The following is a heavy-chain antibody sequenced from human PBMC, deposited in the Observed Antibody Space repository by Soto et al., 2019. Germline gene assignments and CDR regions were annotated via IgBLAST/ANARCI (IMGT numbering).Heavy chain of an antibody. CDR2: ISSSGSTI. J-gene: IGHJ6*03. CDR1: GFTFSDYY. D-gene: IGHD3-3*01. CDR3: ARGGINDFWSGYRRVYYYYYMDV. Sequence: GGSLRLSCAASGFTFSDYYMSWIRQAPGKGLEWVSYISSSGSTIYYADSVKGRFTISRDNAKNSLYLQMNSLRAEDTAVYYCARGGINDFWSGYRRVYYYYYMDVWGKGTTVTVSS. V-gene: IGHV3-11*01.